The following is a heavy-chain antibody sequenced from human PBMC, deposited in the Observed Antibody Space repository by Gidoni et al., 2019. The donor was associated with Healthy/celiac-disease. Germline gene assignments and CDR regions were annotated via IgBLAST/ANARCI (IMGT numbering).Heavy chain of an antibody. CDR2: INPIGGST. CDR1: GYTFPSYY. D-gene: IGHD2-21*01. J-gene: IGHJ1*01. Sequence: QVQLVQSGAEVKKPGASVKVSCKASGYTFPSYYMHWVRQAPGQGLEWMGIINPIGGSTSYAQKCQGRVTMTRDTSTSTVYMELSSLRSEDTAVYYCASPGGDLDFQHWGQGTLVTVSS. V-gene: IGHV1-46*01. CDR3: ASPGGDLDFQH.